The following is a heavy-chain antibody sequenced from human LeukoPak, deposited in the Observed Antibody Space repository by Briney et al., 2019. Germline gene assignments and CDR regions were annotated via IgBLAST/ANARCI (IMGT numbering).Heavy chain of an antibody. Sequence: GASVKVSCKASGYTFTGYYMHWVRQAPGQGLEWMGWINPNSGGTNYAQKFQGRVTMTRDTSISTAYMELSRLGSDDTAVYYCAVERHSSGWYVYYFHYWGQGTLVTVSS. CDR1: GYTFTGYY. CDR3: AVERHSSGWYVYYFHY. D-gene: IGHD6-19*01. J-gene: IGHJ4*02. CDR2: INPNSGGT. V-gene: IGHV1-2*02.